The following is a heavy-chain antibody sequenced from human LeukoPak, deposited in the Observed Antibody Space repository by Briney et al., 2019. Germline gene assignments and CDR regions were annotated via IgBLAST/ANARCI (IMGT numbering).Heavy chain of an antibody. CDR2: IYDSGTT. D-gene: IGHD6-19*01. J-gene: IGHJ4*02. V-gene: IGHV3-53*01. CDR3: AGRRSSGWYAY. CDR1: GFTVSINY. Sequence: GGSLRLSCATSGFTVSINYVSWVRQAPGKGLEWVSVIYDSGTTYYADSVKGRFLIFRDTSKNTVDLQMNSLRVEDTAVYYCAGRRSSGWYAYWGQGTLVTVSS.